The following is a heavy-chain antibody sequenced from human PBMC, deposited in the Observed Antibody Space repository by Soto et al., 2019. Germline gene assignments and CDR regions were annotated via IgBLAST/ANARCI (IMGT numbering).Heavy chain of an antibody. V-gene: IGHV4-39*01. D-gene: IGHD6-25*01. CDR1: GGSIASGSSY. CDR2: IYYIGST. J-gene: IGHJ4*02. CDR3: ARLASRIAAASHGRSNDLDT. Sequence: QLQLQESGPGLMKPSETLSLNCSVSGGSIASGSSYWGWVRQPPGKGLEWIGDIYYIGSTYYNPDLKARLTISVDTSNDQFSLKLTSVTAADTAFYYCARLASRIAAASHGRSNDLDTWGPGTLVTVSS.